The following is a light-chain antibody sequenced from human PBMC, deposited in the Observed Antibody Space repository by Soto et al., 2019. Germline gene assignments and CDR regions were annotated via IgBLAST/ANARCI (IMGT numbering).Light chain of an antibody. CDR3: QQYNSYPYS. CDR1: QTIFSW. CDR2: KAS. Sequence: IQMTQSPSTLSASVGDRVSITCRASQTIFSWLAWYQQKPGKAPKLLIYKASSLESGVPSRYSGSGSGTEFTLTISGLQPDDFATYFCQQYNSYPYSFGQETKVDIK. J-gene: IGKJ2*03. V-gene: IGKV1-5*03.